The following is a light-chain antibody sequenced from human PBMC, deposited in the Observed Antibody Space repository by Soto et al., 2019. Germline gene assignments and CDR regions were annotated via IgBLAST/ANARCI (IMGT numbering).Light chain of an antibody. CDR1: QSVSSY. CDR3: QQYGISPLT. V-gene: IGKV3-20*01. CDR2: GAS. J-gene: IGKJ4*01. Sequence: LKQSLSTVSLNQGERATLSCRASQSVSSYLAWYQQKGGQAPRLLIYGASSRANGIPDRFSGGGSGTDFTLTISRLEPEDFAVYYCQQYGISPLTFGGGS.